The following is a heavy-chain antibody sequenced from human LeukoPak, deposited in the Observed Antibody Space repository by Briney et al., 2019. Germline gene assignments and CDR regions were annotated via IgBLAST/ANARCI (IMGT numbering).Heavy chain of an antibody. V-gene: IGHV4-4*07. CDR3: ARQVGSSSWHILGYYFDY. Sequence: RSSETLSLTCTVSGGSISSYYWSWIRQPAGKGLEWIGRIYTSGSTNYNPSLKSRVTISVVTSKNQFSLKLSSVTAADTAVYYCARQVGSSSWHILGYYFDYWGQGTLSPSPQ. CDR2: IYTSGST. D-gene: IGHD6-13*01. J-gene: IGHJ4*02. CDR1: GGSISSYY.